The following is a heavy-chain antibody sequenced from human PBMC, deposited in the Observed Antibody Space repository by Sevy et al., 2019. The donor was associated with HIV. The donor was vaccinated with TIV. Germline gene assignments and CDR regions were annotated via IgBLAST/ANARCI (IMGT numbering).Heavy chain of an antibody. CDR1: GFTFSSYA. CDR2: ISGSGGST. Sequence: GGSLRLSCAASGFTFSSYAMSWVRQAPGKGLEWVSAISGSGGSTYYADSVKGRFTISRDNSKNTLYLQMNSLRAEDTAVYYCAKDLSLSHIVATSPPFDYWGQGTLVTVSS. D-gene: IGHD5-12*01. CDR3: AKDLSLSHIVATSPPFDY. V-gene: IGHV3-23*01. J-gene: IGHJ4*02.